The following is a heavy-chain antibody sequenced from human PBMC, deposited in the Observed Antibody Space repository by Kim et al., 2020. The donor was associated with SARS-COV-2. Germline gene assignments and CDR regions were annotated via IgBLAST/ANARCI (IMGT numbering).Heavy chain of an antibody. Sequence: SETLSLTCAVYGGSFSGYYWSWIRQPPGKGLEWIGEINHSGSTNYNPSLKSRVTISVDTSKNQFSLKLSSVTAADTAVYYCARGASGGSYLPFDYWGQGTLVTVST. V-gene: IGHV4-34*01. CDR3: ARGASGGSYLPFDY. CDR1: GGSFSGYY. D-gene: IGHD1-26*01. J-gene: IGHJ4*02. CDR2: INHSGST.